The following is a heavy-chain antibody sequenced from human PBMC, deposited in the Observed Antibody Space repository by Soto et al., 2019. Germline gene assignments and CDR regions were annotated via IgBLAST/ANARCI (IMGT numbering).Heavy chain of an antibody. CDR1: GCSIRRYF. Sequence: SETLSLTHPVSGCSIRRYFWPWVRQAPGKGLEWIASIHNRGTTNYNPSLKSRVTISVDTSKNQFSLKLSSVTAADTGVYYCAYVGGIGAVGTPYWGQGSLVTV. CDR3: AYVGGIGAVGTPY. V-gene: IGHV4-59*01. CDR2: IHNRGTT. J-gene: IGHJ4*02. D-gene: IGHD6-13*01.